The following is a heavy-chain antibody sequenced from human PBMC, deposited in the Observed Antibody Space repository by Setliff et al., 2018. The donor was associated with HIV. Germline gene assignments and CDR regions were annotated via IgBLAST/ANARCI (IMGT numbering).Heavy chain of an antibody. D-gene: IGHD6-13*01. V-gene: IGHV1-18*01. CDR3: TSDITAAGKGGN. J-gene: IGHJ4*02. CDR1: TNDFSSQS. Sequence: GASVKVSCKAFTNDFSSQSFSWVRQAPGQGLEWMGWISAYNGNRRYRQTFQDRLTMTTETSTSTAYLELRNLRSDDTAVYFCTSDITAAGKGGNWGQGTLVTVSS. CDR2: ISAYNGNR.